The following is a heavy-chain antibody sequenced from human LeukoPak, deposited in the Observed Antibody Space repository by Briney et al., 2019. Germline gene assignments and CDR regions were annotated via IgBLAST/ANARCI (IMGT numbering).Heavy chain of an antibody. J-gene: IGHJ5*02. Sequence: SVKVSCKASGGTFSSYAISWVRQAPGQGLEWMGGIIPIFGTANYAQKFQGRVTITADESTSTAYMELSSLRSEDTAVYYCARAINWNDVANWFDPWGQGTLITVSS. V-gene: IGHV1-69*01. CDR3: ARAINWNDVANWFDP. D-gene: IGHD1-20*01. CDR2: IIPIFGTA. CDR1: GGTFSSYA.